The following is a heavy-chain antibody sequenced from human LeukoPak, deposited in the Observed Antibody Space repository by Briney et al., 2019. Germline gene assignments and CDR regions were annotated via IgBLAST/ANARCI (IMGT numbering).Heavy chain of an antibody. Sequence: SETLSLTCTVSGGSLSSYYWSWIRQPPGKGLEWIGEINHSGSTNYNPSLKSRVTISVDTSKNQFSLKLSSVTAADTAVYYCARVGLAPHPYYYYGMDVWGQGTTVTVSS. V-gene: IGHV4-34*01. CDR3: ARVGLAPHPYYYYGMDV. CDR2: INHSGST. D-gene: IGHD3/OR15-3a*01. J-gene: IGHJ6*02. CDR1: GGSLSSYY.